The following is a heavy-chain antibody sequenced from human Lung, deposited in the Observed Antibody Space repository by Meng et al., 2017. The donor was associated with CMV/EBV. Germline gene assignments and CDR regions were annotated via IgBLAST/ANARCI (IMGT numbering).Heavy chain of an antibody. J-gene: IGHJ4*02. CDR2: LSSGGSST. CDR3: AKGRAVGATTPFDY. V-gene: IGHV3-23*01. CDR1: GFTFSDYP. D-gene: IGHD1-26*01. Sequence: GGSXRLXXAASGFTFSDYPMSWVRQAPGKGLEWVSSLSSGGSSTYYTDSVKGRFTISRDNSKNTVHLQMNSLRAEDTAVYYCAKGRAVGATTPFDYWGQGXLVTVSS.